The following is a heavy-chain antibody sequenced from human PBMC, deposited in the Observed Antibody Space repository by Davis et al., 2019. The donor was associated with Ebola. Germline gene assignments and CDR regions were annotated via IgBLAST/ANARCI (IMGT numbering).Heavy chain of an antibody. J-gene: IGHJ4*02. V-gene: IGHV1-8*01. D-gene: IGHD6-19*01. CDR3: ARGRNGGWDFDY. CDR1: GYTFTNYD. Sequence: AASVKVSCKASGYTFTNYDVHWVRQGTGQGLEWIGWMNPNSGNTGYGQKFQGRVTMTRNTSISTAYMELSSLTSEDTAVYYCARGRNGGWDFDYWGQGTRVTVSS. CDR2: MNPNSGNT.